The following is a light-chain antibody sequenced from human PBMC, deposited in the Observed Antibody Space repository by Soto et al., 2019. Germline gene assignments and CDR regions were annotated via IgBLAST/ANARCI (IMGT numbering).Light chain of an antibody. Sequence: QSVLTQPASVSGSPGQSITISCTGTSSDIALYNYVSWYQQHPGKAPKLVIYEVTHRPSGVSNRFSGSKSGNTASLTISGLQTEDEADYYCSSYTSSRSLVFGTGTKVNVL. V-gene: IGLV2-14*01. J-gene: IGLJ1*01. CDR1: SSDIALYNY. CDR2: EVT. CDR3: SSYTSSRSLV.